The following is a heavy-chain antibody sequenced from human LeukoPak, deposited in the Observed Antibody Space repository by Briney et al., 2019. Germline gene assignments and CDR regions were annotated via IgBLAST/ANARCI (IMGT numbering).Heavy chain of an antibody. D-gene: IGHD4-17*01. Sequence: KPSETLSLTCAVSDDSFSSHYWTWIRQPPGKGLEWIGYISYIGSTNYNPSLKSRVTISIDTSRNQFSLRLSSVTAADTAVYYCARELVTVTKGFDIWGQGTMVSVSS. J-gene: IGHJ3*02. CDR1: DDSFSSHY. V-gene: IGHV4-59*11. CDR3: ARELVTVTKGFDI. CDR2: ISYIGST.